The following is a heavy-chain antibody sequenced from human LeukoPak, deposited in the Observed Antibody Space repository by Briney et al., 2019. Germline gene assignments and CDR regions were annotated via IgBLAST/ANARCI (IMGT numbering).Heavy chain of an antibody. CDR2: IYYSGST. D-gene: IGHD1-20*01. CDR1: GGSISSYY. Sequence: ASETLSLTCTVSGGSISSYYWSWIRQPPGKGLEWIGYIYYSGSTNYNPSLKSRVTISVDTSKNQFSLKLSSVTAADTAVYYCARPMVTGTNDAFDIWGQGTMVTVSS. CDR3: ARPMVTGTNDAFDI. V-gene: IGHV4-59*08. J-gene: IGHJ3*02.